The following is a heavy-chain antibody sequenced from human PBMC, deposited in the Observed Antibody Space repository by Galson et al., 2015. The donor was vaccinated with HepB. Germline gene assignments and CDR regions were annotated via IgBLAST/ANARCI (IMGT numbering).Heavy chain of an antibody. D-gene: IGHD6-6*01. Sequence: QSGAEVKKPGESLKISCKGSGYSFTSYWIGWVRQMPGKGLEWMGIIYPGDSDTRYSPSFQGQVTISADKSISTAYLQWSSLKASDTAMYYCARGSIEYSSSSRTLDYWGQGTLVTVSS. CDR3: ARGSIEYSSSSRTLDY. J-gene: IGHJ4*02. CDR1: GYSFTSYW. V-gene: IGHV5-51*03. CDR2: IYPGDSDT.